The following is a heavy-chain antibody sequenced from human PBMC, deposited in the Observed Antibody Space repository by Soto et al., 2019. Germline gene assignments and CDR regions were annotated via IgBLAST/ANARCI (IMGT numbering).Heavy chain of an antibody. J-gene: IGHJ4*02. CDR1: GFTFSSYA. Sequence: GESLKISCAASGFTFSSYAMSWVRQAPGKGLEWVSAISGSGGSTYYADSVKGRFTISRDNSKNTLYLQMNSLRAEDTAVYYCAKDLGILAARPEGYFDYWGQGTLVTVSS. V-gene: IGHV3-23*01. CDR2: ISGSGGST. D-gene: IGHD6-6*01. CDR3: AKDLGILAARPEGYFDY.